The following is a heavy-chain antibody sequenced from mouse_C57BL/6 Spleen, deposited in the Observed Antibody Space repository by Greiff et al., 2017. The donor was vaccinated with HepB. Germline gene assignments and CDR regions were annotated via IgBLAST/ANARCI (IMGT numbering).Heavy chain of an antibody. D-gene: IGHD1-1*02. CDR3: TRSLLWDY. V-gene: IGHV1-15*01. CDR1: GYTFTDYE. Sequence: VQLQQSGAELVRPGASVTLSCKASGYTFTDYEMHWVKQTPVHGLEWIGAIDPETGGTAYNQKFKGKAILTADKSSSTAYMELRSLTSEDSAVYYCTRSLLWDYWGQGTSVTVPS. J-gene: IGHJ4*01. CDR2: IDPETGGT.